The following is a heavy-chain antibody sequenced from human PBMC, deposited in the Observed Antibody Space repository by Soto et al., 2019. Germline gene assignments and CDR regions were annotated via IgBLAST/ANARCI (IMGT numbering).Heavy chain of an antibody. CDR2: ISYDGSNK. J-gene: IGHJ4*02. V-gene: IGHV3-30-3*01. D-gene: IGHD5-12*01. CDR1: GFTFSSYA. CDR3: ARGVVATIPMAPY. Sequence: GGSLRLSCAASGFTFSSYAMHWVRQAPGKGLEWVAVISYDGSNKYYADSVKGRFTISRDNSKNTLYLQMNSLRAEDTAVYYCARGVVATIPMAPYWGQGTLVTVSS.